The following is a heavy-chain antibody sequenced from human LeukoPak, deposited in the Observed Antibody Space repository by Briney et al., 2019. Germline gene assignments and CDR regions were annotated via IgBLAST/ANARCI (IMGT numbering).Heavy chain of an antibody. V-gene: IGHV4-34*01. CDR1: GGSISSYY. CDR2: INHSGST. CDR3: ASQGLERPVGGVEDDAFDI. D-gene: IGHD1-1*01. Sequence: SETLSLTCTVSGGSISSYYWSWIRQPPGKGLEWIGEINHSGSTNYNPSLKSRVTISLDTSKNQFSLKLSSVTAADTAVYYCASQGLERPVGGVEDDAFDIWGQGTMVTVSS. J-gene: IGHJ3*02.